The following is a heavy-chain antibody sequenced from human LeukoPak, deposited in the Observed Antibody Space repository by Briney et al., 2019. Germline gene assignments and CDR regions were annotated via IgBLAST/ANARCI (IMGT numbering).Heavy chain of an antibody. CDR2: IIPIFGTA. V-gene: IGHV1-69*13. D-gene: IGHD6-19*01. CDR3: ARGRSGWYLETPGY. CDR1: GGTFSSYA. J-gene: IGHJ4*02. Sequence: GASVKVSCKAFGGTFSSYAISWVRQAPGQGLEWMGGIIPIFGTANYAQKFQGRVTITADESTSTAYMELSSLRSEDTAVYYCARGRSGWYLETPGYWGQGTLVTVSS.